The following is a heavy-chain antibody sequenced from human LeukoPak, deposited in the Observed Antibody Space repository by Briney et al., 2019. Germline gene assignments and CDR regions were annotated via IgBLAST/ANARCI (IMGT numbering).Heavy chain of an antibody. CDR2: INPNSGGT. CDR1: GYTFTGYY. CDR3: ARSGYSSGWYSSSLDY. V-gene: IGHV1-2*04. J-gene: IGHJ4*02. D-gene: IGHD6-19*01. Sequence: ASVKVSCKASGYTFTGYYMHWVRQAPGQGLEWMEWINPNSGGTNYAQKFQGWVTMTRDTSISTAYMELSRLRSDDTAVYYCARSGYSSGWYSSSLDYWGQGTLVTVSS.